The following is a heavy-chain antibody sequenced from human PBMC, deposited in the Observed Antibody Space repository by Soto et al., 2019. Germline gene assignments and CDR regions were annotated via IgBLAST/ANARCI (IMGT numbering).Heavy chain of an antibody. V-gene: IGHV4-30-4*01. Sequence: SETLSLTCTVSAGSIRSGDYYWTWIRQPPGKGLEWIGYIDHSGSINYNPSLKSRPTISIDTSNNHFFLKLTSVTAADTAVYYCARMGLHLGELSRNWFDPWGQGTLVTVSS. CDR1: AGSIRSGDYY. CDR2: IDHSGSI. D-gene: IGHD3-16*02. CDR3: ARMGLHLGELSRNWFDP. J-gene: IGHJ5*02.